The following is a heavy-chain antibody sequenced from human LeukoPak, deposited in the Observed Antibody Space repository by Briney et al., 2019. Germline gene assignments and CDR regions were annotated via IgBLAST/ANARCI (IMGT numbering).Heavy chain of an antibody. J-gene: IGHJ6*03. CDR2: IYYSGST. CDR1: GGSISSSSYY. CDR3: ARASFNYYYYYHMDV. V-gene: IGHV4-39*07. Sequence: SETLSLTCTVSGGSISSSSYYWGWIRQPPGKGLEWIGSIYYSGSTYYNPSLKSRVTISVDTSKNQFSLKLSSVTAADTAVYYCARASFNYYYYYHMDVWGKGTTVTISS.